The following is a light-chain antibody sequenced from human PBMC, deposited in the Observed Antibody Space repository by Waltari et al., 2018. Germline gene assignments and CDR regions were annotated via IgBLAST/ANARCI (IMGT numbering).Light chain of an antibody. CDR1: QGIRND. Sequence: DIQMTQSPSSQSASVGDRVTFTCRASQGIRNDLGWYQQKPGKPPKRLIYTASTLQSGVPSRFSGTGSGTEFTLTISSLQPEDFATYYCLQHTYPWTFGQGTKVEIK. J-gene: IGKJ1*01. CDR3: LQHTYPWT. CDR2: TAS. V-gene: IGKV1-17*01.